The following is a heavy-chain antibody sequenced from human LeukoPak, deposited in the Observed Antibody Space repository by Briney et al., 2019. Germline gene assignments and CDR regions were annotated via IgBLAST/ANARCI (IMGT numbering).Heavy chain of an antibody. Sequence: GGSLRLSCAASGLTFDDYAMHWVRQAPGKGLEWVSGLSRNSGSIGYADSVKGRFTISRDNAKNSLYLQMNSLRAEDTALYYCAKAHTEDSSGSCFDYWGQGTLVTVSS. CDR2: LSRNSGSI. J-gene: IGHJ4*02. CDR3: AKAHTEDSSGSCFDY. CDR1: GLTFDDYA. V-gene: IGHV3-9*01. D-gene: IGHD3-22*01.